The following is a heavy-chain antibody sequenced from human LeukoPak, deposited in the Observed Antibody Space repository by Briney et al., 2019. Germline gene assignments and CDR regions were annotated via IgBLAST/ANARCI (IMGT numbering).Heavy chain of an antibody. CDR1: GFTFSNYG. J-gene: IGHJ4*02. CDR3: ARDVRVGFGELLSEDPDY. V-gene: IGHV3-33*01. D-gene: IGHD3-10*01. CDR2: LWYDGTNK. Sequence: PGRSLRLSCAASGFTFSNYGMHWVRQAPGKGLEWVALLWYDGTNKYYADSVKGRFTISRDNSKNTLFLQMNSLRAEDTAVYYCARDVRVGFGELLSEDPDYWGQGTLVTVSS.